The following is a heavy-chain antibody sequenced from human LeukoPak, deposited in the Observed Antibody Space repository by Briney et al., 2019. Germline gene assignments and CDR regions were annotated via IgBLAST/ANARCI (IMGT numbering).Heavy chain of an antibody. V-gene: IGHV3-21*01. Sequence: PGGTLRLSCAASGFTFTSYSMNWVRQAPGEGLEWVSSISSSSSYIYYADSVKGRFTISRDNAKNSLYLQMNSLRAEDTAVYYCARVPITMVRGAPDDYWGQGTLVTVSS. J-gene: IGHJ4*02. D-gene: IGHD3-10*01. CDR2: ISSSSSYI. CDR3: ARVPITMVRGAPDDY. CDR1: GFTFTSYS.